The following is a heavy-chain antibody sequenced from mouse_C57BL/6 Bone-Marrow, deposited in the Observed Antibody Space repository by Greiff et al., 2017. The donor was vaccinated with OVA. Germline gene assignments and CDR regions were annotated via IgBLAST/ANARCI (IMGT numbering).Heavy chain of an antibody. D-gene: IGHD1-1*01. J-gene: IGHJ1*03. V-gene: IGHV3-6*01. CDR1: GYSITSGYY. CDR2: ISYDGSN. Sequence: ESGPGLVKPSQSLSLTCSVTGYSITSGYYWTWIRQFPGNKLEWMGYISYDGSNNYNPSLKNRISITRDTSKNQFFLKLNSVTTEDTATYYCASRITPYWYFDVWGTGTTVTVSS. CDR3: ASRITPYWYFDV.